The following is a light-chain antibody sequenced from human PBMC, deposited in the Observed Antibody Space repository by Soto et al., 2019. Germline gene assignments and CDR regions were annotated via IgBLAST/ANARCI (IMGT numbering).Light chain of an antibody. CDR1: SSDVGAYNY. CDR2: GVT. Sequence: QSVLTQPASVSGSPGQSITISCTGTSSDVGAYNYVSWYQQYPGKAPKLMIYGVTNRPSGVSNRFSGSKTGNTASLTISGRQAEDEADYYCFSHRGGDSHVFGTGTKVTVL. CDR3: FSHRGGDSHV. J-gene: IGLJ1*01. V-gene: IGLV2-14*01.